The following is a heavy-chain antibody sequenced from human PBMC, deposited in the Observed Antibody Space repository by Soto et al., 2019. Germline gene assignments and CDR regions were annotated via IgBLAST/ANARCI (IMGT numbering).Heavy chain of an antibody. J-gene: IGHJ6*02. Sequence: PGGSLRLSCAASGFTFSSYGMHWVRQAPCKGLEWVAVISYDGSNKYYADSVKGRFTISRDNSKNTLYLQMNSLRAEDTAVYYCAKDDCSSTSCAPYYYYYYGMDVWGQGTTVTVSS. CDR2: ISYDGSNK. CDR1: GFTFSSYG. V-gene: IGHV3-30*18. CDR3: AKDDCSSTSCAPYYYYYYGMDV. D-gene: IGHD2-2*01.